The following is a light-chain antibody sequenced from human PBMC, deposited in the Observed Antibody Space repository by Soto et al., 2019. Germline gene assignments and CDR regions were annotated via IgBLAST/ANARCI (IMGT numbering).Light chain of an antibody. CDR1: QSCLYSSNNKNY. CDR3: QQYYSTPWG. Sequence: DIVMIQSPDAQAVSLGYRAPLNCKSSQSCLYSSNNKNYIAWYQQKPGQPPTLLLYWASTRDSGVPARFSGSGSGTDFTLTISSLQAEDVAVHYCQQYYSTPWGFGQGTKVDIK. CDR2: WAS. V-gene: IGKV4-1*01. J-gene: IGKJ1*01.